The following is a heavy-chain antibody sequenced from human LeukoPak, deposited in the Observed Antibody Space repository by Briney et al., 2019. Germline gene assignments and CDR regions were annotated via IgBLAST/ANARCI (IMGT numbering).Heavy chain of an antibody. Sequence: ASVKVSCKASGGTFSSYAISWVRQAPGQGLEWMGGIIPIFGTANYAQKFQGRVTITADESTSTAYMELSSLRSEDTAVYYCAVGYSSGWNSDYYYVDVWGKGTTVTVSS. J-gene: IGHJ6*03. CDR3: AVGYSSGWNSDYYYVDV. V-gene: IGHV1-69*13. CDR1: GGTFSSYA. D-gene: IGHD6-19*01. CDR2: IIPIFGTA.